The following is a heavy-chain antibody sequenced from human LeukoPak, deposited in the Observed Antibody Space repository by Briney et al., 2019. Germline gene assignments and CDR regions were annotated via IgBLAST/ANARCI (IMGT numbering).Heavy chain of an antibody. J-gene: IGHJ6*03. Sequence: GGSLRLSCAASGFTFSNAWMSWVRQAPGKGLEWVGRIKSKTDGGTTDYAAPVKGRFTISRDDSKNTLYLQMNSLKTEDTAVYYCTGGAGTMADYYYYMDVWGKGTTVTVSS. V-gene: IGHV3-15*01. D-gene: IGHD3-10*01. CDR2: IKSKTDGGTT. CDR3: TGGAGTMADYYYYMDV. CDR1: GFTFSNAW.